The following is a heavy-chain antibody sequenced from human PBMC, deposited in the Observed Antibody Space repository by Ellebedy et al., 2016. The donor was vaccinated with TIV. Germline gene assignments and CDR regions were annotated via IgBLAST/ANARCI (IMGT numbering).Heavy chain of an antibody. J-gene: IGHJ3*02. D-gene: IGHD5-24*01. CDR1: GFTFSSYS. CDR3: ARDRYGYNKDPDGFDI. Sequence: PGGSLRLSCAGSGFTFSSYSMNWVRQAPGKGLEWVSYISSSSGSIYYADSMKGRFTISRDNAKNSLYLQMNSLRDEDTAVYYCARDRYGYNKDPDGFDIWGQGTMVTVSS. CDR2: ISSSSGSI. V-gene: IGHV3-48*02.